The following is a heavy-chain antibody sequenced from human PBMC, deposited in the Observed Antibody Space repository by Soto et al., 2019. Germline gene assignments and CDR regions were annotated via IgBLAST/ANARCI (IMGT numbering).Heavy chain of an antibody. CDR3: TRAPGYSGWFDR. CDR1: GFTFSSYW. D-gene: IGHD5-18*01. V-gene: IGHV3-74*01. Sequence: GGSLRLSCAASGFTFSSYWMHWVRQAPGKGLVWVSRIYIDGSSTSYADSVKGRFTISRDNAKNTLFLQMNSLRVEDTAVYYCTRAPGYSGWFDRWGQGTLVTVSS. J-gene: IGHJ5*02. CDR2: IYIDGSST.